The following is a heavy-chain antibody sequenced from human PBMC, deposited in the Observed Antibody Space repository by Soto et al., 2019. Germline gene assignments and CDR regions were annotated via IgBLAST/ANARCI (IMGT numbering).Heavy chain of an antibody. CDR3: ARVDVFDY. Sequence: QVQLVESGGGVVQPGRSLRLSCAASGFTFSSYAMHWVRQAPGKGLEWVAVISYDGSNKYYADSVKGRFTISRDNSKNTLYLQMSSLRAEDTAVYYCARVDVFDYWGQGTLVTVSS. CDR2: ISYDGSNK. J-gene: IGHJ4*02. V-gene: IGHV3-30-3*01. CDR1: GFTFSSYA.